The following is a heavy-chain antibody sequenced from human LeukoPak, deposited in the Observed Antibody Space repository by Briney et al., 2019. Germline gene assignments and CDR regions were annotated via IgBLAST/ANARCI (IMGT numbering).Heavy chain of an antibody. CDR2: ISAYNGNT. CDR1: GYSFPNYG. D-gene: IGHD5-12*01. Sequence: ASVKVSCKASGYSFPNYGINWVRQAPGQGLEWMGWISAYNGNTNYAQKLQGRVTMTTDTSTSTAYMELRSLRSDDTAVYYCATDDPLITPPRYSGYQIRHLGYYYYYMDVWGKGTTVTVSS. CDR3: ATDDPLITPPRYSGYQIRHLGYYYYYMDV. V-gene: IGHV1-18*01. J-gene: IGHJ6*03.